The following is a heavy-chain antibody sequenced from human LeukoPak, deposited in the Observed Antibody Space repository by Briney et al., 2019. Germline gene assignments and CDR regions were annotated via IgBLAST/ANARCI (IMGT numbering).Heavy chain of an antibody. D-gene: IGHD3-22*01. CDR1: GGTFSSYA. CDR2: IIPIFGTA. V-gene: IGHV1-69*05. J-gene: IGHJ4*02. CDR3: ARALLDYYDSSGYLDY. Sequence: ASVRVSCKASGGTFSSYAISWVRQAPGQRLEWMGGIIPIFGTANYAQKFQGRVTITTDESTSTAYMELSSLRSEDTAVYYCARALLDYYDSSGYLDYWGQGTLVTVSS.